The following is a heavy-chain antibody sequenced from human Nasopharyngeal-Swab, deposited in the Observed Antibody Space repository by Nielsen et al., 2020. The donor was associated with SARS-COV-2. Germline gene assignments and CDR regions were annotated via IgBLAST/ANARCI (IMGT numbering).Heavy chain of an antibody. J-gene: IGHJ4*02. Sequence: GGSLRLSCQTSASSFTTHWFGWVRQVPGKGLEWLGFIYPGDSDTSYSPSFQGHITFSADKSISTAYLQWSSLKASDTATYYCARLGVYDSGSYFDYWGQGTLVTVSS. D-gene: IGHD3-10*01. CDR3: ARLGVYDSGSYFDY. CDR1: ASSFTTHW. CDR2: IYPGDSDT. V-gene: IGHV5-51*01.